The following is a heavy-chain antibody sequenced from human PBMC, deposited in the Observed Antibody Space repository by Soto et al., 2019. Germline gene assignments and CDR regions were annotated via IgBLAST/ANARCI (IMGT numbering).Heavy chain of an antibody. D-gene: IGHD2-15*01. J-gene: IGHJ6*02. CDR3: ARGSGGSSYYYYGMDV. CDR1: GGTFSSYA. V-gene: IGHV1-69*13. Sequence: SVKVSCKASGGTFSSYAINWVRQAPGQGLEWMGGIIPIFGTANYAQKFQGRVTITADESTSTAYMELSSLRSEDTAVYFCARGSGGSSYYYYGMDVWGQGTTVTVSS. CDR2: IIPIFGTA.